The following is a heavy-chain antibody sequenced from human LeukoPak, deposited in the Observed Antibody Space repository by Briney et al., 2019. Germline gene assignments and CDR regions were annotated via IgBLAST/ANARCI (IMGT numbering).Heavy chain of an antibody. V-gene: IGHV3-7*05. CDR1: GFTFSSSW. J-gene: IGHJ4*02. Sequence: GGSLRLSCAASGFTFSSSWMTWVRQAPGKGLEWVAHINEDGSDKYYVDSVKGRFTISRDNSKNSLYLQMNSLRAEDTAVYYCARRYTGYGILDYWGQGTLVTVSS. D-gene: IGHD5-12*01. CDR3: ARRYTGYGILDY. CDR2: INEDGSDK.